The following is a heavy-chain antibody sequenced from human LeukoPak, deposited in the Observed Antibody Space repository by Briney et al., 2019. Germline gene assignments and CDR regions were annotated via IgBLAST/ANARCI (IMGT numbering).Heavy chain of an antibody. J-gene: IGHJ4*02. CDR1: GDSVSSNSAA. D-gene: IGHD6-19*01. CDR2: TYYRSKWYN. Sequence: SHTLSLTCAIFGDSVSSNSAAWNWIRQSPSKGLEWLGRTYYRSKWYNDYAVSVKSRITINPDTSKNQFSLQLSSVTPEDTAVYYCARLHTVAGSQRYFDYWGQGTLVTVSS. V-gene: IGHV6-1*01. CDR3: ARLHTVAGSQRYFDY.